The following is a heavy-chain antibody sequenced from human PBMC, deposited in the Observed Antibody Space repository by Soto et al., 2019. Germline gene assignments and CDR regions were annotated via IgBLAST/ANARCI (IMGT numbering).Heavy chain of an antibody. CDR2: ISSSSSYI. J-gene: IGHJ6*02. V-gene: IGHV3-21*01. D-gene: IGHD2-21*01. CDR3: ARETSDSNPIYYYYGMEV. CDR1: GFTFSSYS. Sequence: EVQLVESGGGLVKPGGSLRLSCAASGFTFSSYSMNWVRQAPGKGLEWVSSISSSSSYIYYADSVKGRFTISRDNAKNSLYLQMNSLRAEDTAVYYCARETSDSNPIYYYYGMEVWGQGTTVTVSS.